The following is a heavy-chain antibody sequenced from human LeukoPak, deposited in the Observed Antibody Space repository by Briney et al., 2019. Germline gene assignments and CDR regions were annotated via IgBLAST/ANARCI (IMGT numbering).Heavy chain of an antibody. CDR1: GGTFSSYP. CDR3: ARDSSRLYGFK. Sequence: GASVNVSCKASGGTFSSYPISWVRQAPGQGLAWMGRIIPILGIANYAQKFQGRVTITADKSTSTAYMELSSLRSEDTAVYYCARDSSRLYGFKWGQGTLVTVSS. V-gene: IGHV1-69*04. CDR2: IIPILGIA. D-gene: IGHD6-13*01. J-gene: IGHJ4*02.